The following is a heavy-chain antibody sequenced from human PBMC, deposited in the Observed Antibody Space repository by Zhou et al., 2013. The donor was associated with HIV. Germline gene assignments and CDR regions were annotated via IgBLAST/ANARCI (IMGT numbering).Heavy chain of an antibody. CDR2: ISRYNGNT. V-gene: IGHV1-18*01. CDR3: ARDHYLYSGSGERGYCMDV. Sequence: QVQLVQSGAEVKKPGASVAVSCKASGYTFTSYGITWVRQAPGQGLEWMGWISRYNGNTNYAQKFQGRVTMTTDTSTDTAYMELRSLRSDDTAVYYCARDHYLYSGSGERGYCMDVWGKGTAVTVSS. CDR1: GYTFTSYG. J-gene: IGHJ6*03. D-gene: IGHD3-10*01.